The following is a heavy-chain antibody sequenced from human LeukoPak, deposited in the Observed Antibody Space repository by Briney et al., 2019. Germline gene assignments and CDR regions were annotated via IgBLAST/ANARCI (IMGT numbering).Heavy chain of an antibody. V-gene: IGHV3-7*01. CDR1: GFTLSNDC. J-gene: IGHJ4*02. CDR2: IKQDGSVT. Sequence: CLRLSSAPSGFTLSNDCISWVRQAPGQGLGWVAGIKQDGSVTYYVDSVRGRFTNSRDNAKRSLYLNMNTLRAEDTAVYYCARWEPVASLTWFFDYWGQGTLVAVSS. CDR3: ARWEPVASLTWFFDY. D-gene: IGHD1-26*01.